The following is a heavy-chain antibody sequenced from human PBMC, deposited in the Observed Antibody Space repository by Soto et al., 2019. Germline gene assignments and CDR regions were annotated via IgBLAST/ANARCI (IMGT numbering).Heavy chain of an antibody. D-gene: IGHD6-6*01. Sequence: GGSLSLSCAASGFTFRSYAMSWVRQAPGRGLEWVSIISGNCGSTYYASSVKGRFTISRDDTKNTLYLQMDSLTAEDTAVYYCAKGSEFSNSYTLDFDFWGQGALVTVSS. CDR3: AKGSEFSNSYTLDFDF. J-gene: IGHJ4*02. CDR2: ISGNCGST. V-gene: IGHV3-23*01. CDR1: GFTFRSYA.